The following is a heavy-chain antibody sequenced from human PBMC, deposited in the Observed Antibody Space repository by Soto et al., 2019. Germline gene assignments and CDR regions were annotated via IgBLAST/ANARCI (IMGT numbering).Heavy chain of an antibody. CDR2: ISYDGTSY. CDR3: ARKMWRVIIDYYYAMDV. J-gene: IGHJ6*02. CDR1: GFTFSNYA. V-gene: IGHV3-30*04. Sequence: GGSLRLSCAASGFTFSNYAMYWVRQAPGKGLEWVALISYDGTSYYYADSVKGRFTISRDNSKNTLYLQMDSLRTGDTAVYYCARKMWRVIIDYYYAMDVWGQGNTVTVS. D-gene: IGHD3-10*01.